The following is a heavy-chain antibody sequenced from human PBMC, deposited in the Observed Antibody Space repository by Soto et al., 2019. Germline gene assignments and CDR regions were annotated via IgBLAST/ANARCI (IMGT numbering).Heavy chain of an antibody. Sequence: DVQLLESGGGLVQPGGSVRLSCAASGFTCSSYAMSWVRQATGKGLEWFSAISGNGADPSYADSVRGRFTISGDKSKLTLFLQINSLRAADTAXXDCGKERRGSIW. CDR1: GFTCSSYA. CDR2: ISGNGADP. CDR3: GKERRGSI. J-gene: IGHJ3*02. D-gene: IGHD3-10*01. V-gene: IGHV3-23*01.